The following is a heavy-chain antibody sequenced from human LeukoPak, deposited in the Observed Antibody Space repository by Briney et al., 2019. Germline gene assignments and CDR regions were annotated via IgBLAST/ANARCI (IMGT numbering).Heavy chain of an antibody. CDR2: INHSGST. CDR3: ARGLYTAMEYYFDY. CDR1: GGSFSGYY. D-gene: IGHD5-18*01. J-gene: IGHJ4*02. Sequence: SETLSLTCAVYGGSFSGYYWSWIRQPPGKGLEWMGEINHSGSTNYNPSLKSRVTISVDTSKNQFSLKLSSVTAADTAVYYCARGLYTAMEYYFDYWGQGTLVTVSS. V-gene: IGHV4-34*01.